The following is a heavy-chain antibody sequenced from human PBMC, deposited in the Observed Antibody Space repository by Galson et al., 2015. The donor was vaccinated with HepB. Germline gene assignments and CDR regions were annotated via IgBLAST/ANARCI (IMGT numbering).Heavy chain of an antibody. V-gene: IGHV6-1*01. J-gene: IGHJ4*02. CDR3: TRGDLEMTY. Sequence: CAISGDSVSSNSAAWNWIRQSPSGGLEWLGRTYYRSKWYNNYAVSVKSRITINPDTTKNQFSLQLSSVTPEDTAVYYCTRGDLEMTYWGQGTLVTVSS. D-gene: IGHD1-1*01. CDR1: GDSVSSNSAA. CDR2: TYYRSKWYN.